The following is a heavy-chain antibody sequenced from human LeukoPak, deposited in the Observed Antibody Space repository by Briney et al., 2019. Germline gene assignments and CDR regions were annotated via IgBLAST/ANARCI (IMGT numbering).Heavy chain of an antibody. Sequence: PSETLSLTCTVSGNSISSHYWSWIRQPAGKGLEWIGRIYTSGSTNYNPSLKSRVTMSVDTSKNQFSLNLSSVTAADTAFYYCARETTGLARYFDYWGQGTLVTVSS. J-gene: IGHJ4*02. V-gene: IGHV4-4*07. D-gene: IGHD4-11*01. CDR1: GNSISSHY. CDR2: IYTSGST. CDR3: ARETTGLARYFDY.